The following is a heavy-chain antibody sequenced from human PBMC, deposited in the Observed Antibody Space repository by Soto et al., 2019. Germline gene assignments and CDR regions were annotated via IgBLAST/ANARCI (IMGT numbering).Heavy chain of an antibody. J-gene: IGHJ4*02. CDR1: GGSISSSNW. D-gene: IGHD6-19*01. Sequence: QVQLQESGPGLVKPSGTLSLTCAVSGGSISSSNWWSWGRQPPGKGLGWIGEIFHSGSTNYNPSIKSLVTISVDKTKNQFSLKLSSVTAADTAGYYCARVAVAGTRVDYWGRGTLVTVSS. V-gene: IGHV4-4*02. CDR3: ARVAVAGTRVDY. CDR2: IFHSGST.